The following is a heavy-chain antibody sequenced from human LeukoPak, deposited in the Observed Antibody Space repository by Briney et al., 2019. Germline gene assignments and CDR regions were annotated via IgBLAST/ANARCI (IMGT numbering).Heavy chain of an antibody. CDR2: IYSGGDT. CDR3: PREFYSASRGGGWAFDI. Sequence: PGGSLRLSCAASGFTVTSNYMSWVRQAPGKGLEWVSVIYSGGDTYYADSVKGRFAISRDSSKNTLFLQMNNLRAEDTAVYYCPREFYSASRGGGWAFDIWGQGTTVTVSS. D-gene: IGHD3-22*01. CDR1: GFTVTSNY. V-gene: IGHV3-66*01. J-gene: IGHJ3*02.